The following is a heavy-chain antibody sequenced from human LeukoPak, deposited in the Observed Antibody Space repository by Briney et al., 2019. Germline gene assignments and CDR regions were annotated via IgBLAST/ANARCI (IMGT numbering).Heavy chain of an antibody. Sequence: GGSLRLSCAASGFTFSSYWMNWVRQAPGKGLEWVSGISHSGSSIYYADSVKGRFTISRDNSKNTLYLQMDRLRVEDTAVYYCAMALDYWGQGTLVTVSS. J-gene: IGHJ4*02. CDR3: AMALDY. V-gene: IGHV3-23*01. CDR2: ISHSGSSI. CDR1: GFTFSSYW.